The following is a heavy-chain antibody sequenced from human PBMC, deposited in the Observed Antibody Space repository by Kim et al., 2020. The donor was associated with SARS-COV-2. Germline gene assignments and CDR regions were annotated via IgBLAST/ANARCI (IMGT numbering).Heavy chain of an antibody. CDR2: IFYSGST. D-gene: IGHD3-9*01. J-gene: IGHJ4*02. V-gene: IGHV4-61*03. CDR3: AKYDLFTGSLVY. CDR1: GDSVSSGNYY. Sequence: SETLSLTCTVSGDSVSSGNYYWSWIRQSPGKGLEWIGYIFYSGSTNYNPSLKSRVAISVDTSKNFFSLKLSSVTAAATAVYYCAKYDLFTGSLVYWGQG.